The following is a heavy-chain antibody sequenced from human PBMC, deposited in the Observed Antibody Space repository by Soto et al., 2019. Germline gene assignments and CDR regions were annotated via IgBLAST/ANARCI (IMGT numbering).Heavy chain of an antibody. CDR2: ISSSSSGI. Sequence: VGSLRLSCAASGFTFSRYSMNWVRQAPGKGLEWVSCISSSSSGIYYADSVKGRFTISRDNAKNSLYLQMNSLRAEDTAVYYCARDIVVVPAAPDAFDIWGQGTMVTVSS. CDR1: GFTFSRYS. J-gene: IGHJ3*02. D-gene: IGHD2-2*01. CDR3: ARDIVVVPAAPDAFDI. V-gene: IGHV3-48*01.